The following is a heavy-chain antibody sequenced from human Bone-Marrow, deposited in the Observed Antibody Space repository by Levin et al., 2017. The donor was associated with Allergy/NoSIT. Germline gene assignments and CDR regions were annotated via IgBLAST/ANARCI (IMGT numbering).Heavy chain of an antibody. Sequence: GGSLKLSCAASGFIFSNSGMNWVRQAPEKGLEWISYISINSGTIYYADSVRGRFTISRDNAKNSLYLQVHSLRDEDTAVYYCATATYGYAFGFWGQGTLVTVSS. CDR1: GFIFSNSG. J-gene: IGHJ4*02. D-gene: IGHD5-18*01. CDR2: ISINSGTI. V-gene: IGHV3-48*02. CDR3: ATATYGYAFGF.